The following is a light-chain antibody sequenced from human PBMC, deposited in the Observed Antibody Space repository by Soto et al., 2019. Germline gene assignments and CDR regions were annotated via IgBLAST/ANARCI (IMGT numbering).Light chain of an antibody. CDR3: LQHNSYPRT. J-gene: IGKJ1*01. Sequence: DIQMTQSPSSLSASVEDRVIITCRASQSISNHLNWYQQKPGKVPQRLIYGASSLQSGVPSRFSGSGSGTEFSLTISSLQPEDFATYYCLQHNSYPRTFGQGTKVDIK. CDR1: QSISNH. CDR2: GAS. V-gene: IGKV1-17*01.